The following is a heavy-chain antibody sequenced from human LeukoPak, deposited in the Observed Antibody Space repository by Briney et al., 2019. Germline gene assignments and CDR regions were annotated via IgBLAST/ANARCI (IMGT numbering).Heavy chain of an antibody. CDR2: ISDSGGST. D-gene: IGHD3-16*01. Sequence: GGSLRLSCVASGFTFRRSALSWVRQAPGKGLEWVAGISDSGGSTNYADSVTGRFTISRDTPKNTLFLEMNTLPRPNTAISYRAKSSTAYDTSGYLVSWGQGTLVTVSS. CDR3: AKSSTAYDTSGYLVS. J-gene: IGHJ4*02. V-gene: IGHV3-23*01. CDR1: GFTFRRSA.